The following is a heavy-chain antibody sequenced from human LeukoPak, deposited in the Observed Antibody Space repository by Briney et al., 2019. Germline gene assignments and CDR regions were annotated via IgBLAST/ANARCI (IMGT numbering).Heavy chain of an antibody. Sequence: GGSLRLSCAASGFTFSSYAMSWVRQAPGKGLEWVSAISGSGGSTYCADSVKGRFTISRDNSKNTLYLQMNSLRAEDTAVYYCAKMDDYYGSGSYNPSYYFDYWGQGTLVTVSS. CDR2: ISGSGGST. D-gene: IGHD3-10*01. CDR1: GFTFSSYA. V-gene: IGHV3-23*01. CDR3: AKMDDYYGSGSYNPSYYFDY. J-gene: IGHJ4*02.